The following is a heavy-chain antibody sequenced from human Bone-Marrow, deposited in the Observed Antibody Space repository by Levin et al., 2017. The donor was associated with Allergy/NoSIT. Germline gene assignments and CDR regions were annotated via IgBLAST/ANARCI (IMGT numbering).Heavy chain of an antibody. CDR2: INYSGST. Sequence: PSQTLSLTCTVSCGSVGSGSYYWNWIRQFPGKELQWIGYINYSGSTIYNPSLNSRVNISFDTSKSQFFLRLSSVTAADTAVYYCARDEIGYKFPHQYYYGLDVWGQGTTVTVSS. D-gene: IGHD5-24*01. V-gene: IGHV4-61*01. J-gene: IGHJ6*02. CDR3: ARDEIGYKFPHQYYYGLDV. CDR1: CGSVGSGSYY.